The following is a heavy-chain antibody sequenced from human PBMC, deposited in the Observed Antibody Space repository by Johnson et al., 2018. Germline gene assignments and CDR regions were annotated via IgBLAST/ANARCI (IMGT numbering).Heavy chain of an antibody. CDR2: ISYDGSNK. CDR3: ARSNAADY. V-gene: IGHV3-30-3*01. Sequence: QVQLVESGGGVVQPGRSLSLSCAASGFTFDDYAMHWVRQAPGKGLQWVAVISYDGSNKYYADSLKGRFTISRDNSKNTLYLHMNSLRAEDTAVFYCARSNAADYWCPVTLVTASS. D-gene: IGHD2-2*01. J-gene: IGHJ4*02. CDR1: GFTFDDYA.